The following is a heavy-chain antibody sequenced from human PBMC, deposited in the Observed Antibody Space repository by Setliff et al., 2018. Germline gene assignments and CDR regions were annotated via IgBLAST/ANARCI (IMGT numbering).Heavy chain of an antibody. CDR3: ARDIDRVTTSRLLGAFDI. CDR2: IYHSGST. CDR1: GGSISSSNW. J-gene: IGHJ3*02. D-gene: IGHD4-17*01. V-gene: IGHV4-4*02. Sequence: PSETLSLTCAVSGGSISSSNWWSWVRQPPGKGLEWIGEIYHSGSTNYNPSLKSRVTISVDKSKNQFSLKLSSVTAADTAVYYCARDIDRVTTSRLLGAFDIWGQGTMVTVSS.